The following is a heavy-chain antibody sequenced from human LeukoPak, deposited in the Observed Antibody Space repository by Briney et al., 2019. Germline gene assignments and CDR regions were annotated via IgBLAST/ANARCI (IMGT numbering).Heavy chain of an antibody. Sequence: ASVKVSCKASGGTFSSYAISWVRQAPGQGLEWMGRIIPILGIANYAQKFQGRVTITADKSTSTAYMELSSLRSEDTAVYYCAREGGRGSYPRYWGQGTLVTVSS. V-gene: IGHV1-69*04. D-gene: IGHD1-26*01. J-gene: IGHJ4*02. CDR1: GGTFSSYA. CDR3: AREGGRGSYPRY. CDR2: IIPILGIA.